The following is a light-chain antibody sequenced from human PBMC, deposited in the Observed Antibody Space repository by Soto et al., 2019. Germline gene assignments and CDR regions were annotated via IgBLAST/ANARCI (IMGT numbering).Light chain of an antibody. CDR3: SSYARTYNIYS. J-gene: IGLJ1*01. CDR2: GVS. V-gene: IGLV2-8*01. Sequence: QSALTQPPSASGSPGQSVTISCTGTSSDVGAYNYVSWYQQHPGKAPKLMIYGVSKRPSGVPDRFSGSKSGNTASLTVSGLQAEDEADYYCSSYARTYNIYSFGNGTRSPS. CDR1: SSDVGAYNY.